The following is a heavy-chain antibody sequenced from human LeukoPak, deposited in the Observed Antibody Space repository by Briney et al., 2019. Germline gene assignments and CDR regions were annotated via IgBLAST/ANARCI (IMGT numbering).Heavy chain of an antibody. Sequence: SETLSLTCTVSGDSISSSTYYWGWIRQPPGKGLEWIGDINYGGRTYYNPSLKSRATISVDTSKNQFSLEFNSVTAADTAVYYCARDGSDNWGQFDYWGQGILVTVSS. CDR1: GDSISSSTYY. CDR2: INYGGRT. V-gene: IGHV4-39*07. CDR3: ARDGSDNWGQFDY. J-gene: IGHJ4*02. D-gene: IGHD1-1*01.